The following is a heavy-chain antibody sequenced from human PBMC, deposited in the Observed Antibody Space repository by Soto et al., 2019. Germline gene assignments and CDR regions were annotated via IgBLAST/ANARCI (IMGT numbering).Heavy chain of an antibody. CDR1: GGSISSSSYY. D-gene: IGHD3-3*01. Sequence: QLQLQESGPGLVKPSETLSLTCTVSGGSISSSSYYWGWIRQPPGKGLEWIGSIYYSGRTYYNPSLKSRGTTSVDTSKHQISLKLSSVTAADTAVYYCASYYYFWSAYAFDIWGQGTMVTVSS. CDR2: IYYSGRT. J-gene: IGHJ3*02. V-gene: IGHV4-39*01. CDR3: ASYYYFWSAYAFDI.